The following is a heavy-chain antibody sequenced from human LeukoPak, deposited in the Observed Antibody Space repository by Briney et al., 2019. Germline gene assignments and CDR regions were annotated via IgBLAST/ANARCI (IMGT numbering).Heavy chain of an antibody. Sequence: SETLSLTCAVSGGSISSYYWSWIRQPAGKGLEWIGRIYTSGTTNYNPSLKSRVTMSVDTSKNQFSLNLNSVTAADTAVYYCARTSPRAAAFDYWGQGTLVTVSS. V-gene: IGHV4-4*07. CDR2: IYTSGTT. J-gene: IGHJ4*02. CDR1: GGSISSYY. CDR3: ARTSPRAAAFDY. D-gene: IGHD2-15*01.